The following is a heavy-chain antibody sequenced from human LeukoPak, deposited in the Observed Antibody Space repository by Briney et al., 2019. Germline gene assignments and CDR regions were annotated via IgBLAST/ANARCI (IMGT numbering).Heavy chain of an antibody. CDR2: VYYTGST. Sequence: SETLSLTCTVSGGSISTYYWSWIRQPPGKGLEWIGYVYYTGSTNYNPSLKSRVTISVDTSKNQFSLKLSSVTAADTAVYYCAKDGGGGYVTDWYFDLWGRGTLVAASS. CDR3: AKDGGGGYVTDWYFDL. V-gene: IGHV4-59*01. J-gene: IGHJ2*01. D-gene: IGHD5-12*01. CDR1: GGSISTYY.